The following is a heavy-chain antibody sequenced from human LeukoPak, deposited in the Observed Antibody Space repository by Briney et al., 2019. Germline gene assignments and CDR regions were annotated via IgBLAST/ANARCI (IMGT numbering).Heavy chain of an antibody. Sequence: SETLSLTCAVYGGSFSGYYWSWIRQPPGKGLEWIGEINHSGSTNYNPSLKSRVTISVDTSKNQFSLKLSSGTGADTAVYYCARGRGRDGDNLTSWGQGTLVTVSS. CDR2: INHSGST. CDR1: GGSFSGYY. CDR3: ARGRGRDGDNLTS. V-gene: IGHV4-34*01. J-gene: IGHJ4*02. D-gene: IGHD5-24*01.